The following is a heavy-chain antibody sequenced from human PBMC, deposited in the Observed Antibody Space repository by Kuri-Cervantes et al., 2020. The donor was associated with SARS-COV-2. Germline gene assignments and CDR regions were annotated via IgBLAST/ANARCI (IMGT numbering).Heavy chain of an antibody. V-gene: IGHV3-30-3*01. CDR1: GFTFSSYA. J-gene: IGHJ4*02. Sequence: GESLKISCAASGFTFSSYAMHWVRQAPGKGLEWVAVISYDGSNKYYADSVKGRFTISRDNSKNTLYLQMNSLRAEDTAVYYCAKGQQWLVLGGIDYWGQGTLVTVSS. CDR2: ISYDGSNK. D-gene: IGHD6-19*01. CDR3: AKGQQWLVLGGIDY.